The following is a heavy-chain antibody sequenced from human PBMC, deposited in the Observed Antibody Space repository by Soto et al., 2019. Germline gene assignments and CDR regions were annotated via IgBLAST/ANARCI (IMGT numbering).Heavy chain of an antibody. Sequence: NPSETLSLTCTVSGGSISSYYWSWIRQPPGKGLEWIGYIYYSGSTNYNPSLKSRVTISVDTSKNQFSPKLSSVTAADTAVYYCAREYPSDGYNAAFDYWGQGTLVTAPQ. J-gene: IGHJ4*02. V-gene: IGHV4-59*01. CDR1: GGSISSYY. CDR3: AREYPSDGYNAAFDY. CDR2: IYYSGST. D-gene: IGHD5-12*01.